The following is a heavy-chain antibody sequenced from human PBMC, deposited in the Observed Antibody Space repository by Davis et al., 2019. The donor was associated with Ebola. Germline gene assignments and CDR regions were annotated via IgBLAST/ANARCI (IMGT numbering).Heavy chain of an antibody. CDR2: INPSGGST. D-gene: IGHD2-15*01. J-gene: IGHJ6*02. CDR1: GYTFTGYY. Sequence: ASVKVSCKASGYTFTGYYMHWVRQAPGQGLEWMGIINPSGGSTSYAQKFQGRVTMTRDTSTSTVYMELSSLRSEDTAVYYCARDGHAATIVSYYYYGMDVWGQGTTVTVSS. CDR3: ARDGHAATIVSYYYYGMDV. V-gene: IGHV1-46*01.